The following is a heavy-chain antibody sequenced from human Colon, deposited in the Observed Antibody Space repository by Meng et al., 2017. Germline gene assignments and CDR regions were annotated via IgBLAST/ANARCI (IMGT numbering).Heavy chain of an antibody. CDR1: GASISGDNW. J-gene: IGHJ5*02. Sequence: QVQLQESGPGAVKPSGTLSLTCSVSGASISGDNWWSWVRQTPGKGLEWLGEIFHSGTSNYNPSLKSRVTISVDKSKNQFSLRLSSVTAADTAVYYCARRNSNNWFDPWGQGILVTVSS. CDR3: ARRNSNNWFDP. D-gene: IGHD2/OR15-2a*01. V-gene: IGHV4-4*02. CDR2: IFHSGTS.